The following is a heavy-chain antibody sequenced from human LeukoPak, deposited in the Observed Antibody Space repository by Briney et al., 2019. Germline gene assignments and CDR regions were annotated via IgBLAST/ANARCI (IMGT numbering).Heavy chain of an antibody. D-gene: IGHD1-26*01. J-gene: IGHJ4*02. Sequence: GGSLRLSCAVSGFNFSHYGMHWVRQAPGKGLEWVAIIWYDGSNKYYADSVKGRFTISRDNSKNTLYLQMNSLRAEDTAVYYCATGHIVGPNDYWGQGTLVTVSS. CDR1: GFNFSHYG. CDR2: IWYDGSNK. V-gene: IGHV3-33*01. CDR3: ATGHIVGPNDY.